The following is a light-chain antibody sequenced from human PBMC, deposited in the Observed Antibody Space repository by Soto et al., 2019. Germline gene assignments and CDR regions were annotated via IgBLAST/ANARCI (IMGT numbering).Light chain of an antibody. J-gene: IGKJ3*01. CDR3: QQRYNWPRYS. Sequence: EVVLTQSPATLSLSPGARATLSCRASQSLNNYLAWYQQKPGQAPRLLIYDASERATGVPARFSGSGSGTDFTLTISSLEPEDFAVYYCQQRYNWPRYSFGPGTKLDIK. CDR1: QSLNNY. V-gene: IGKV3-11*01. CDR2: DAS.